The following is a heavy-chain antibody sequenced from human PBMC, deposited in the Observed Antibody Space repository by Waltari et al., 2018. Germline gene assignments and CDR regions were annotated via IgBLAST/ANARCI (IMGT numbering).Heavy chain of an antibody. V-gene: IGHV4-39*01. CDR2: MYYGGST. Sequence: QLQLQESGPGLVKPSGTLSITCTVPGSSISSSDYYRCWIRQPPGKRLEWIAAMYYGGSTSYRPSLKSRVTMSVDTSKNQFSLKLSSVTAADTAVYYCARHRYYYESSGYTFDSWGQGNLVIVSS. CDR1: GSSISSSDYY. J-gene: IGHJ4*02. CDR3: ARHRYYYESSGYTFDS. D-gene: IGHD3-22*01.